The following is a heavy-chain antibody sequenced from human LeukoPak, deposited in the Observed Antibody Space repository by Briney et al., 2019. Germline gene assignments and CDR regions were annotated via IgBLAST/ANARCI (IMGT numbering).Heavy chain of an antibody. D-gene: IGHD3-9*01. Sequence: GASVKVSCKASGYTFTSYYMHWVRQAPGQGLEWMGIFNPSGGSTSYAQKFQGRVTMTRDTSTSTVYMELSSLRSEDTAVYYCARGARYCDILTGYYREADYYYYGMDVWGQGTTVTVSS. CDR1: GYTFTSYY. CDR3: ARGARYCDILTGYYREADYYYYGMDV. CDR2: FNPSGGST. V-gene: IGHV1-46*01. J-gene: IGHJ6*02.